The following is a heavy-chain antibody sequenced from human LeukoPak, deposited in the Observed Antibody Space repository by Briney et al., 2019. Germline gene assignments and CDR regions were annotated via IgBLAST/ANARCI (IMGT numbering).Heavy chain of an antibody. V-gene: IGHV3-30-3*01. J-gene: IGHJ4*02. CDR1: GFTFSSYA. Sequence: PGRSLRLSCAASGFTFSSYAVHWVRQAPGKGLEWVAVISYDGSNKYYADSVKGRFTISRDNSKNTLYLQMNSLRAEDTAVYYCARDPVAAAGRFDYWGQGTLVTVSS. CDR3: ARDPVAAAGRFDY. CDR2: ISYDGSNK. D-gene: IGHD6-13*01.